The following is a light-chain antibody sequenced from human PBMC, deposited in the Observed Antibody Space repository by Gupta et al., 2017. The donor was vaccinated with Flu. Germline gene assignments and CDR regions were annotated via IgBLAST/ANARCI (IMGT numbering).Light chain of an antibody. J-gene: IGLJ1*01. CDR3: SSYTSSYTYV. V-gene: IGLV2-18*02. CDR2: EVS. CDR1: SSDIGNYNR. Sequence: QSALTQPPSVSGSPGQSVTISCPGTSSDIGNYNRVSWYQQSPGTAPKLMIYEVSNRPSGVPDRFSGSKSGNTASLTITGLQADDEADFYCSSYTSSYTYVFGTGTKVTVL.